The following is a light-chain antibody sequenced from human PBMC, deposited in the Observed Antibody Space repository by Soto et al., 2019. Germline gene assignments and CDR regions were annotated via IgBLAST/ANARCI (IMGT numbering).Light chain of an antibody. CDR3: QPYNNWPLT. CDR1: QSVSSN. V-gene: IGKV3-15*01. CDR2: DTS. J-gene: IGKJ4*01. Sequence: IVMTQSPSTLSVSPGERATLSCRASQSVSSNLAWYQHKPGQTPRLLIYDTSTRATGVPARFSGSRSGPEFTLTINSLQSEDFAIYYCQPYNNWPLTFGGGTKVDIK.